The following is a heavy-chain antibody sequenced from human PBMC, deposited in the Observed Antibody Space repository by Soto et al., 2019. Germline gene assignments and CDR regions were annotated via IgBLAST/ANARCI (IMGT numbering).Heavy chain of an antibody. CDR2: ISSSSSYI. J-gene: IGHJ5*02. V-gene: IGHV3-21*01. D-gene: IGHD3-3*01. Sequence: PGGSLRLSCAASGFTFSSYSMNWVRQAPGKGLEWVSSISSSSSYIYYADSVKGRFTISRDNAKNSLYLQMNSLRAEDTAVYYCARDNWSGYFWFDPWGQGNLVTVSS. CDR1: GFTFSSYS. CDR3: ARDNWSGYFWFDP.